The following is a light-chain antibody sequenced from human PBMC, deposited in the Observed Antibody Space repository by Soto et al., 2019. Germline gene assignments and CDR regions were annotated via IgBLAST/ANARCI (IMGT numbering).Light chain of an antibody. J-gene: IGKJ4*01. Sequence: EIVLTQSPATLSLSPGERATLSCRASQSVSSCLAWYQQKPGQPPRLLIYDASSRATGIPARFSGSGSGTDFTLTISSQEPEDFAVYYCQQRSNWPLTFGGGTKVEIK. V-gene: IGKV3-11*01. CDR3: QQRSNWPLT. CDR2: DAS. CDR1: QSVSSC.